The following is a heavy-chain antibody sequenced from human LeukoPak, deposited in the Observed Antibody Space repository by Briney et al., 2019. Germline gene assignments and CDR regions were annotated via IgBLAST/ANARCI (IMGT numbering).Heavy chain of an antibody. CDR3: ARVLQLALFDY. J-gene: IGHJ4*02. CDR1: GGTFSIYA. D-gene: IGHD5-18*01. Sequence: ASVTVSFRASGGTFSIYAISWVRQAPGQGREGMGGIIPIFGTANYAQKFQGRVTITADESTSTAYMELSSLRSEDTAVYYCARVLQLALFDYWGQGTLVTVSS. CDR2: IIPIFGTA. V-gene: IGHV1-69*13.